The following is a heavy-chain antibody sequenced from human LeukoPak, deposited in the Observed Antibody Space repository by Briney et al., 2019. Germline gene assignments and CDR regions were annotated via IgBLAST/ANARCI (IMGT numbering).Heavy chain of an antibody. D-gene: IGHD4-17*01. CDR2: ITSSGNTI. J-gene: IGHJ4*02. CDR3: ARLTTMTTTGGPFDY. CDR1: GFTFSSYE. Sequence: GGSLRLSCAASGFTFSSYEMNWVRQAPGKGLEWVSYITSSGNTIYYADSVKGRFTISRDNAKNSLYLQMNSLRAENTAVYYCARLTTMTTTGGPFDYWGQGTLVTVSS. V-gene: IGHV3-48*03.